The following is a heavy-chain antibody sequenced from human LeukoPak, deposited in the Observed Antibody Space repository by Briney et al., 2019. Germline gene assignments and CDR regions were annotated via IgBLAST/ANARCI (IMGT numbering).Heavy chain of an antibody. D-gene: IGHD3-10*01. CDR1: GGSISSGSYY. CDR2: IYTSGST. J-gene: IGHJ4*02. Sequence: PSETLSLTCTVSGGSISSGSYYWSWIRQPAGKGLEWIGRIYTSGSTNYNPSLKSRVTISLDMSKNQFSLKLSSVTAADTAVYYCARTRYYYNSRSYGAPYYFDYWGQGTLVTVSS. CDR3: ARTRYYYNSRSYGAPYYFDY. V-gene: IGHV4-61*02.